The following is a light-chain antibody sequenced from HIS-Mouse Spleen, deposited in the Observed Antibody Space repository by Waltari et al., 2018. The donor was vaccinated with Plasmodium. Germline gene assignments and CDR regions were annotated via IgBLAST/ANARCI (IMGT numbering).Light chain of an antibody. CDR2: DAS. Sequence: EIVLTQSPATLSLSPGDRVTLSCRASQSVSSYLAWYQQKAGQAPSLLIYDASNRATGIPARFSGSGSGTDFTLTISSLEPEDFAVYYCQQRSNWPSTFGQGTRLESK. CDR1: QSVSSY. V-gene: IGKV3-11*01. CDR3: QQRSNWPST. J-gene: IGKJ5*01.